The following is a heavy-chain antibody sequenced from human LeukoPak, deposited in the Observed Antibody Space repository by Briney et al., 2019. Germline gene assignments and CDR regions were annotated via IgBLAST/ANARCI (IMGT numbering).Heavy chain of an antibody. J-gene: IGHJ3*01. D-gene: IGHD4-17*01. CDR3: ARSYGDYITGAYAFDV. V-gene: IGHV4-59*08. CDR2: IYYSGST. CDR1: GGSISSYY. Sequence: SETLSLTCTVSGGSISSYYWSWIRQPPGKGLEWIGYIYYSGSTNYNPSLKSRVTISVNTTKNQFSLKLSSVTAADTAVYYCARSYGDYITGAYAFDVWGQGTMVTVSS.